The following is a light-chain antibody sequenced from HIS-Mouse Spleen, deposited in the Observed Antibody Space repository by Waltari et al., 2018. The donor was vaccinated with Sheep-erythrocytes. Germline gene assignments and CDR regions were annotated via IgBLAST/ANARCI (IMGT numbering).Light chain of an antibody. CDR3: QQYGSSRQQTFT. CDR1: QSVSSSY. J-gene: IGKJ3*01. V-gene: IGKV3-20*01. Sequence: EIVLTQSPGTLSLSHGERATLSCRASQSVSSSYLAWYQQKPGQAPRLLIYGASSRATGIPDRFSGSGSGTDFTLTISRLEPEDFAVYYCQQYGSSRQQTFTFGPGTKVDIK. CDR2: GAS.